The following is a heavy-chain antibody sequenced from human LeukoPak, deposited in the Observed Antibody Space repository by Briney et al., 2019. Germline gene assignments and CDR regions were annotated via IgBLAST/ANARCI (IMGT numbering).Heavy chain of an antibody. CDR1: GFTFSSYA. D-gene: IGHD6-19*01. Sequence: GGSLRLSCAASGFTFSSYAMHWVRQAPGKGLEGVAVISYDGSNKYYADSVKGRFTISRDNSKNTLYLQMNSLRAEDTAVYYCARVAAVAGTVDYWGQGTLVTVSS. CDR2: ISYDGSNK. V-gene: IGHV3-30-3*01. CDR3: ARVAAVAGTVDY. J-gene: IGHJ4*02.